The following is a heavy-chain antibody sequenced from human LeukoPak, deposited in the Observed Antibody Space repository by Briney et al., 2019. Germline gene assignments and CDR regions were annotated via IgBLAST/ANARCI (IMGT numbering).Heavy chain of an antibody. Sequence: GGSLRLSCAASGFTFSSYAMSWVRQAPGKGLEWVSAISGSGGSTYYADSVKGRFTISRDKSKNTLYLQMNSLRAEDTAVYYCAKVRAVAGTAYFDYWGQGTLVTVSS. CDR2: ISGSGGST. CDR1: GFTFSSYA. D-gene: IGHD6-19*01. V-gene: IGHV3-23*01. CDR3: AKVRAVAGTAYFDY. J-gene: IGHJ4*02.